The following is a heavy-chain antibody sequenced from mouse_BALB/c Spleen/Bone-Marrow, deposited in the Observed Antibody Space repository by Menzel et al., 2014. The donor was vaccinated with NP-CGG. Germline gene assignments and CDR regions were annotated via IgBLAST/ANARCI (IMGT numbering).Heavy chain of an antibody. CDR1: GYTFTSYW. CDR2: INPSNGRT. V-gene: IGHV1S81*02. D-gene: IGHD2-14*01. J-gene: IGHJ2*02. Sequence: QVQLQQSGAELVKPGASVKLSCKASGYTFTSYWMHWVKQRPGQGLEWIGEINPSNGRTNYNEKFKSKATLTVDKSSSTAYMRLSSLTSEASAVYYCARNDRYYFDYWGQGTSLTVSS. CDR3: ARNDRYYFDY.